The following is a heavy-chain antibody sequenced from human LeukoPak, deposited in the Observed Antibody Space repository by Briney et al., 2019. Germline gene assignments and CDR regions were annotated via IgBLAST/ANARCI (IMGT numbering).Heavy chain of an antibody. D-gene: IGHD6-6*01. CDR3: ARGGAARPDF. Sequence: GGSLRLSCAASGFTFSSYSMNWVRQAPGKGLEWVSSISSRSSYIYYADSVKGRFTISRDNAKNSLYLQMNSLRVEDTAVYYCARGGAARPDFWGQGTLVTVSS. V-gene: IGHV3-21*01. CDR1: GFTFSSYS. CDR2: ISSRSSYI. J-gene: IGHJ4*02.